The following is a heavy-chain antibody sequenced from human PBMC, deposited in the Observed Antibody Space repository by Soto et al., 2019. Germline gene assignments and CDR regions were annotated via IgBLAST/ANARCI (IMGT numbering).Heavy chain of an antibody. CDR2: ISYDGSNK. J-gene: IGHJ4*02. Sequence: QVQLVASGGGVVQPGRSLRLSCAASGFTFSSYGMRWLRQAPGQGLEWVAVISYDGSNKYYADAVKGRFTISRDNSKNALYLQMNCVKAEDTAVYYWAKGDDSGGYYYFDYWGQGTLVTVSS. CDR3: AKGDDSGGYYYFDY. CDR1: GFTFSSYG. V-gene: IGHV3-30*18. D-gene: IGHD3-22*01.